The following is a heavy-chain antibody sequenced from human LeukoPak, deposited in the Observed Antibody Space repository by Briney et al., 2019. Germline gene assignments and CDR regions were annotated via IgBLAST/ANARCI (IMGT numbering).Heavy chain of an antibody. CDR3: TRDRXYGSTHWFDP. D-gene: IGHD3-10*01. CDR1: GFTLADYA. CDR2: XXXNAXGGXT. Sequence: GGSLRLSCITSGFTLADYAMXXXRQAPXXGXXXXXXXXXNAXGGXTEXAASVXXXXXIXRDDSESIAYLQMNSLETEDTAVYYCTRDRXYGSTHWFDPWGQGTLVTVSS. V-gene: IGHV3-49*04. J-gene: IGHJ5*02.